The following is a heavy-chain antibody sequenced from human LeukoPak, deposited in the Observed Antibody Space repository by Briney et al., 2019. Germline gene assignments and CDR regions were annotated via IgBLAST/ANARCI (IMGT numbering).Heavy chain of an antibody. D-gene: IGHD6-13*01. J-gene: IGHJ4*02. Sequence: GGSLRLSCAASGFTFSSYSMNWVRQAPGKGLEWVSYISSSSSTIYYADSVKGRFTISRDNAKNSLYLQMNSLRDEDTAVYYCARSLGRRRIAAAGMDYFDYWGQGTLVTVSS. CDR1: GFTFSSYS. V-gene: IGHV3-48*02. CDR2: ISSSSSTI. CDR3: ARSLGRRRIAAAGMDYFDY.